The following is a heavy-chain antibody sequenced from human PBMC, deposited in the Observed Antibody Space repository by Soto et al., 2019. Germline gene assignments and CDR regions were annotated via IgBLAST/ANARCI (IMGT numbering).Heavy chain of an antibody. CDR1: GDSISSSGFY. J-gene: IGHJ6*02. CDR2: IHYTGST. V-gene: IGHV4-31*03. Sequence: KTSETLSLTCSVSGDSISSSGFYWSWIRQHPGKALEWIGYIHYTGSTSYNPSLKSRLAISLDASKNQFSLSLSSVTSADTAVYYCARDHRSLGDYYGIDVWGQGTTVT. D-gene: IGHD3-10*01. CDR3: ARDHRSLGDYYGIDV.